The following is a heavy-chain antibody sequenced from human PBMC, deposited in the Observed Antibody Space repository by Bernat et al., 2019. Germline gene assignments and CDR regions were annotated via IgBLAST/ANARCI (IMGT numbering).Heavy chain of an antibody. V-gene: IGHV1-3*01. CDR1: GYTFTSYA. CDR3: ARSLSMDV. J-gene: IGHJ6*02. D-gene: IGHD2/OR15-2a*01. Sequence: QVQLVQSGAEVKKPGASVKVSCKASGYTFTSYAMHWVRQAPGQRLEWMGWINAGNGNKKYSQKFQGRVTITRDTSASTAYMELSSLRSEDTAVYYCARSLSMDVWGQGTTVTVSS. CDR2: INAGNGNK.